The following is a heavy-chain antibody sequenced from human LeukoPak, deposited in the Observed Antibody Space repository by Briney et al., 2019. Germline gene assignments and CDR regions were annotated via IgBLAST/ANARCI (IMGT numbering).Heavy chain of an antibody. Sequence: PSETLSLTCTVSGGSLSTYCWTWVRQPAGKGLEWLGRICTSGSTNYNPSLKSRVTMSVDSSKNQFSLILTSVTAADTAIYYCAREGSVNGYPPRLDYWGQGTLVTVSS. CDR3: AREGSVNGYPPRLDY. CDR2: ICTSGST. D-gene: IGHD2-8*01. J-gene: IGHJ4*02. CDR1: GGSLSTYC. V-gene: IGHV4-4*07.